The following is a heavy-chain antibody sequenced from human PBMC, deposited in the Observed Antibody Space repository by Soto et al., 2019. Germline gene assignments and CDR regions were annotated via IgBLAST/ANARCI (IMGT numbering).Heavy chain of an antibody. D-gene: IGHD3-10*01. J-gene: IGHJ4*02. Sequence: ASVKVSCKASGYTFTTYFIHWVRQAPGQRLEWMGWINPGNGDTRYSQKFQDRVSLTRDTSASTVFMDLSSLRSEDTAMYYCARGPNSGSFDYWGQGTLVTVS. CDR2: INPGNGDT. V-gene: IGHV1-3*01. CDR1: GYTFTTYF. CDR3: ARGPNSGSFDY.